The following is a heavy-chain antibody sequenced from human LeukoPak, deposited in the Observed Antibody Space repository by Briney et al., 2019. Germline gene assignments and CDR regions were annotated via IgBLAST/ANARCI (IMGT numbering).Heavy chain of an antibody. Sequence: GASVKVSCKSSGGTFSSYAISWVRQAPGQGLEWMGWMNPNSGNTGYAQKFQGRVTITRNTSISTAYMELSSLRSEDTAVYYCAKPGSSRGIAGRRPTKYYFDYWGQGTLVTVSS. D-gene: IGHD6-6*01. CDR3: AKPGSSRGIAGRRPTKYYFDY. CDR2: MNPNSGNT. CDR1: GGTFSSYA. V-gene: IGHV1-8*01. J-gene: IGHJ4*02.